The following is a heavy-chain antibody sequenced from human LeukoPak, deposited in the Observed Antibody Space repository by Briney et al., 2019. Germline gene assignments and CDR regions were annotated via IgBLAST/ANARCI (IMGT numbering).Heavy chain of an antibody. Sequence: PSETLSLTCTVSGGSISSYYWSWIRQPPGKGLEWIGYIYYSGSTDYNPSLKSRVTISVDMSKNQFSLKLSSVTAADTAVYYCARDSGYYDSSGYYTLDYWGQGTLVTVSS. CDR1: GGSISSYY. V-gene: IGHV4-59*01. J-gene: IGHJ4*02. D-gene: IGHD3-22*01. CDR2: IYYSGST. CDR3: ARDSGYYDSSGYYTLDY.